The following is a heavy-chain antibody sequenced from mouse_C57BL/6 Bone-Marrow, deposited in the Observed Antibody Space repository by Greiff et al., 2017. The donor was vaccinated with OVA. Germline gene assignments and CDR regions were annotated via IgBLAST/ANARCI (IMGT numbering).Heavy chain of an antibody. D-gene: IGHD2-2*01. J-gene: IGHJ2*01. CDR1: GFNIKDYY. Sequence: EVNVVESGAELVRPGASVKLSCTASGFNIKDYYMHWVKQRPEQGLEWIGRIDPEDGDTEYAPKFQGKATMTADTSSNKAYLQLSSLTSEDTAVYYCTDLGYYYFDYGGQGTTLTVSS. CDR3: TDLGYYYFDY. V-gene: IGHV14-1*01. CDR2: IDPEDGDT.